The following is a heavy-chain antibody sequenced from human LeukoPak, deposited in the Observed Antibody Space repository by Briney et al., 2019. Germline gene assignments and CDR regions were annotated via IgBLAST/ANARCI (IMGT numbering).Heavy chain of an antibody. J-gene: IGHJ4*02. V-gene: IGHV3-15*01. CDR2: IKSKTDGGTP. D-gene: IGHD4/OR15-4a*01. Sequence: PGGSLRLSCAASGFTFSNAWMNWVRQAPGKGLEWVGCIKSKTDGGTPDYAAPVKGRFTISRDDSKNTLYLQMDSLKSEDTAMYYCTTVATIVTQNCDYWGQGTLVTVSS. CDR3: TTVATIVTQNCDY. CDR1: GFTFSNAW.